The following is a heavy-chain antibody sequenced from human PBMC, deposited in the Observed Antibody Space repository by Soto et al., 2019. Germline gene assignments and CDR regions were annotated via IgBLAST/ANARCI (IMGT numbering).Heavy chain of an antibody. D-gene: IGHD2-15*01. V-gene: IGHV1-69*01. CDR1: GGTFSSYA. Sequence: QVQLVQSGAEVKKPGSSVKVSCKASGGTFSSYAISWVRQAPGQGLEWMGGIIPIFGTANYAQKFQGRVTITADEATSIADMELSSLRSEDTAVYYCARDQCSGGSCYSGLYVYWGQGTLVTVSS. CDR3: ARDQCSGGSCYSGLYVY. CDR2: IIPIFGTA. J-gene: IGHJ4*02.